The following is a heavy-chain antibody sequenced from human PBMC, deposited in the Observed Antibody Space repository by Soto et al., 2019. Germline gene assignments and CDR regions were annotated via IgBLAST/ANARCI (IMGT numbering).Heavy chain of an antibody. CDR1: GYTFTNHG. Sequence: QVQLVQSGTEVKKPGASVKVSCKTSGYTFTNHGINWVRQAPGQGLEWMGWINHYNANTNNAQKLQGRVTIPTDTSTTTAYMDLKSLTSDDTAVYYCARDRVAGISGDAFYIWGQGTVVTVSS. V-gene: IGHV1-18*04. D-gene: IGHD3-10*01. CDR3: ARDRVAGISGDAFYI. CDR2: INHYNANT. J-gene: IGHJ3*02.